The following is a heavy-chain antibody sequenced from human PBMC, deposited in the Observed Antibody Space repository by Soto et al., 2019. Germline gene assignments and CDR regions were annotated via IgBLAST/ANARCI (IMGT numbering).Heavy chain of an antibody. D-gene: IGHD6-19*01. Sequence: QVQLVESGGGVVQPGRSLRLSCAASGFTFSSYAMHWVRQAPGKGLEWVAVISYDGSNKYYADSVKGRFTISRDNSKNTLYLQMNSLRAEDTPVYYCARDSVAVADSYYFDYWGQGTLVTVSS. J-gene: IGHJ4*02. CDR3: ARDSVAVADSYYFDY. CDR2: ISYDGSNK. V-gene: IGHV3-30-3*01. CDR1: GFTFSSYA.